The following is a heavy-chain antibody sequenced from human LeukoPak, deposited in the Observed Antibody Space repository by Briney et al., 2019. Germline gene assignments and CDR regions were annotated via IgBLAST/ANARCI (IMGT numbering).Heavy chain of an antibody. J-gene: IGHJ5*02. D-gene: IGHD6-19*01. CDR1: GYTFTSYD. Sequence: ASVKVSCKASGYTFTSYDINWVRQATGQGLEWMGWMNPNSGNTGDAQKFQGRVTMTRNTSISTAYMELSSLRSEDTAVYYCAGRPGIAVADNWFDPWGQGTLVTVSS. CDR3: AGRPGIAVADNWFDP. CDR2: MNPNSGNT. V-gene: IGHV1-8*01.